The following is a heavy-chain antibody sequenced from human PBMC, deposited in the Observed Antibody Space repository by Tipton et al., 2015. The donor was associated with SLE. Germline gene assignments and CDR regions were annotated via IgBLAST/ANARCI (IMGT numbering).Heavy chain of an antibody. Sequence: SLRLSCAASGFTFHNYALHWVRQPPGRGLEWVSGINWSSGDIRYADSVKGRFTIPRDNAKNSVFLQMNSLRREDTALYYCAKDRDNWNSFEYWGQGTLVTVSS. V-gene: IGHV3-9*01. CDR3: AKDRDNWNSFEY. D-gene: IGHD1-20*01. J-gene: IGHJ4*02. CDR2: INWSSGDI. CDR1: GFTFHNYA.